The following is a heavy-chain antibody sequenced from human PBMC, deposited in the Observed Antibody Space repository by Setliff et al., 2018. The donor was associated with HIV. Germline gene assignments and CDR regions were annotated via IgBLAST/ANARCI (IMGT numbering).Heavy chain of an antibody. CDR2: IYTSGST. D-gene: IGHD3-22*01. CDR1: GGSISTSY. CDR3: ARGLSFYDPGGFDY. J-gene: IGHJ4*02. V-gene: IGHV4-4*09. Sequence: TSETLSLTCTVSGGSISTSYWNWIRQPPGQGLEWIGYIYTSGSTNYNHSLNSRVTISVDTSKNQFSLKLSSVTAADTAVYYCARGLSFYDPGGFDYWGQGTLVTVSS.